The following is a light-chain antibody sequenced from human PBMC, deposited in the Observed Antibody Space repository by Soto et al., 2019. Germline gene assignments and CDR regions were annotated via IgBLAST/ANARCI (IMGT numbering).Light chain of an antibody. CDR2: GAS. J-gene: IGKJ5*01. CDR1: QSVTSSY. V-gene: IGKV3-20*01. Sequence: EIVLTQSPGTLSLSPGERATLSCRASQSVTSSYLAWYQQNPGQAPRLLIYGASSRATGIPDRFSRSGSGTDFTLTISRLQPEDFAGYYCQQYGSSITLSQGTRLEIK. CDR3: QQYGSSIT.